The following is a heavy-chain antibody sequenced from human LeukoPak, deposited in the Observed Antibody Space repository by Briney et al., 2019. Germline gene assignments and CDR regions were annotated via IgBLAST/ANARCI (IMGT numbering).Heavy chain of an antibody. CDR2: INPNSGGT. V-gene: IGHV1-2*02. CDR1: GYTLTGYY. CDR3: ARGANCSGGSCYYGNKYFQH. D-gene: IGHD2-15*01. Sequence: GASVKVSCKASGYTLTGYYMHWVRQAPGQGLEWMGWINPNSGGTNYAQKFQGRVTMTRDTSISTAYMELSRLRSDDTAVYYCARGANCSGGSCYYGNKYFQHWGQGTLVTVSS. J-gene: IGHJ1*01.